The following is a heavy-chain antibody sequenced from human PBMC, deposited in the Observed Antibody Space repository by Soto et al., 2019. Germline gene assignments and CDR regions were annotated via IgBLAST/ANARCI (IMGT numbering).Heavy chain of an antibody. J-gene: IGHJ5*02. CDR1: GGSISEKY. V-gene: IGHV4-4*07. Sequence: SETLSLTCIVSGGSISEKYWDWVRQPPGKGLEWIGLVFANGHTDYNPSLKSRVTMSVDASKNQFSLRLTSMTAADTAVYYCVASLAASGLNWLDPWGRGTLVTVSS. CDR3: VASLAASGLNWLDP. D-gene: IGHD6-13*01. CDR2: VFANGHT.